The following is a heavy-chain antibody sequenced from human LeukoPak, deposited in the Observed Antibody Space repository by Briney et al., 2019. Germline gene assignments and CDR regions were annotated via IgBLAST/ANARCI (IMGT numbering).Heavy chain of an antibody. CDR2: IRYDGSNK. V-gene: IGHV3-30*02. J-gene: IGHJ4*02. Sequence: PGGSLRLSCAASGFTFSSYGMHWVRQAPGKGLEWVAFIRYDGSNKYYADSVKGRFTFSRDNSKNTLYLQMNSLRAEDTAVYYCAKDLGSSRDYWGQGTLVTVSS. CDR1: GFTFSSYG. CDR3: AKDLGSSRDY. D-gene: IGHD6-13*01.